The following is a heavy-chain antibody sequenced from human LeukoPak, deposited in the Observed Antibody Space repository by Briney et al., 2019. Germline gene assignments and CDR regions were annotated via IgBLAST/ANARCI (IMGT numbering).Heavy chain of an antibody. J-gene: IGHJ4*02. V-gene: IGHV6-1*01. CDR1: VDSVSSNSAA. Sequence: SQTLSLTCAISVDSVSSNSAAWNWIRQSPSSGLVWLGRTYYSSKWYNDYAVSVKSRIAINPDTAKNQFSLQLNSVTPEDTAVYYCARGVGLTGFDYWGQGILVTVSS. D-gene: IGHD7-27*01. CDR3: ARGVGLTGFDY. CDR2: TYYSSKWYN.